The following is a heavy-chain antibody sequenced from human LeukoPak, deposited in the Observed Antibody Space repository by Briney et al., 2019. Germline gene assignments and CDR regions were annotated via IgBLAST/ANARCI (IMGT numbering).Heavy chain of an antibody. D-gene: IGHD3-3*01. J-gene: IGHJ4*02. Sequence: GESLKISCQFSGSTLANYWIGWVRQLPGKGLEWMGVIYPDDSDTRYSPSFQGQVTISVDKSIATAYVQWGSLKASDSAMYYCARGDFWSVSNRYFDHWGQGTQVTVSS. CDR3: ARGDFWSVSNRYFDH. V-gene: IGHV5-51*01. CDR1: GSTLANYW. CDR2: IYPDDSDT.